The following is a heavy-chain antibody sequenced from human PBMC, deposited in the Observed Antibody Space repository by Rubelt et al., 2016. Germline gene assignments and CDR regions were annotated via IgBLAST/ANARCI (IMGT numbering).Heavy chain of an antibody. CDR2: INHSGST. D-gene: IGHD6-13*01. Sequence: QVQLQESGPGLVKPSETLSLTCTVSGGSISSYYWSWIRQPPGKGLEWIGEINHSGSTNYNPFLKGWGTFSVDSAKNQFSLKLGSVTAADTAVYYGARGGCLGASCSSWGGNWFDPWGQGTLATVSS. CDR3: ARGGCLGASCSSWGGNWFDP. J-gene: IGHJ5*02. CDR1: GGSISSYY. V-gene: IGHV4-59*01.